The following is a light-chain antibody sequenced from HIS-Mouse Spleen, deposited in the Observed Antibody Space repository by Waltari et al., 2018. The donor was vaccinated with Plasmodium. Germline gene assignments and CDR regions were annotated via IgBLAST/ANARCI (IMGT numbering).Light chain of an antibody. CDR1: SSDVGGYTY. J-gene: IGLJ2*01. CDR2: EVS. Sequence: QSALTQPPSASGSPGQSVPISCTGTSSDVGGYTYVSWYQQHPGKAPKLMIYEVSTRPAGVPDRFSGSKSGNTASLTVSGLQAEDEADYYCSSYAGSNNLVFGGGTKLTVL. V-gene: IGLV2-8*01. CDR3: SSYAGSNNLV.